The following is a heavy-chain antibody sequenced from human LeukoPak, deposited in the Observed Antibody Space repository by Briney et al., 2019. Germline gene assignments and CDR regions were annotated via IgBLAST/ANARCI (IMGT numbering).Heavy chain of an antibody. CDR1: GFTFSSYA. J-gene: IGHJ4*02. Sequence: PGGSLRLSCAASGFTFSSYAMHWVRQAPGKGLEWVAVISYDGSNKYYADSVKGRFTISRDNSKNTLYLQMNSLRAEDTAVYYCARDRGYYDSSGYYLYHFDYWGQGTLVTVSS. CDR3: ARDRGYYDSSGYYLYHFDY. V-gene: IGHV3-30*04. D-gene: IGHD3-22*01. CDR2: ISYDGSNK.